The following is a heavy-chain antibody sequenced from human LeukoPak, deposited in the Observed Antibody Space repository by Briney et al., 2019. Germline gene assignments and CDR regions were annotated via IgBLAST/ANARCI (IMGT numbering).Heavy chain of an antibody. CDR1: GYTFTSYA. CDR3: ARDRRDYGRGFFVY. D-gene: IGHD4-17*01. Sequence: ASVKVSCKASGYTFTSYAINWVRQATGQGLEWMGWMNPNSGNTGYAQKFQGRVTMTRNTSISTAYMELSSLRSEDTAVYYCARDRRDYGRGFFVYWGQGTLVTVSS. CDR2: MNPNSGNT. J-gene: IGHJ4*02. V-gene: IGHV1-8*01.